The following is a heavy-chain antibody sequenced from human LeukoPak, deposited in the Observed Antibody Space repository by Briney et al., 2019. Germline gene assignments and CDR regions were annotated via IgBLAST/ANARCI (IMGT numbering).Heavy chain of an antibody. CDR1: GGFISSYY. J-gene: IGHJ5*02. CDR3: ARGVTDISNKLRFLEWLSVTGLMPARFDP. Sequence: SETLSLTCTVSGGFISSYYWSWIRQPPGKGLEWIGYIYYSGSTNYNPSLKSRVTISVDTSKNQFSLKLSSVTAADTAVYYCARGVTDISNKLRFLEWLSVTGLMPARFDPWGQGTLVTVSS. CDR2: IYYSGST. V-gene: IGHV4-59*01. D-gene: IGHD3-3*01.